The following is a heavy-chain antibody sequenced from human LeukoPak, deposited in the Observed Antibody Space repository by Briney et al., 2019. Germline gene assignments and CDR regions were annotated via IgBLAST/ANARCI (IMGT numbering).Heavy chain of an antibody. CDR1: GYTFTSYG. CDR2: ISAYNGNT. J-gene: IGHJ4*02. V-gene: IGHV1-18*01. D-gene: IGHD3-22*01. Sequence: ASVKVSCKASGYTFTSYGISWVRRAPGQGLEWMGWISAYNGNTNYAQKLQGRVTMTTDTSTSTAYMELRSLRSDDTAVYYCARGYYDSSGYPKFDYWGQGTLVTVSS. CDR3: ARGYYDSSGYPKFDY.